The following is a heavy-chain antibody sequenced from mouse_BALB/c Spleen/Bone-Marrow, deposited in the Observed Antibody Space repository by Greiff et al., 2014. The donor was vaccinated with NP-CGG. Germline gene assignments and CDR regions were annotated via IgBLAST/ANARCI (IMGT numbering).Heavy chain of an antibody. CDR3: TRDGDGYYPYTLDN. D-gene: IGHD2-3*01. Sequence: ESGAELVRPGASVKLSCKALGYTFTDYEIHWVKQTSVHGLEWIGAIHPRSGGTAYNQKFKGKATLTADKSSSIAYMELSSLTSEDSAVYYCTRDGDGYYPYTLDNWGQGTSVTVSS. CDR1: GYTFTDYE. CDR2: IHPRSGGT. V-gene: IGHV1-15*01. J-gene: IGHJ4*01.